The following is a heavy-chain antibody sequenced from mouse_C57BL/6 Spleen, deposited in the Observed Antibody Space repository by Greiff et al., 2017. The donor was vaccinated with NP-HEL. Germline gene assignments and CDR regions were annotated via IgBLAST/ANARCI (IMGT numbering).Heavy chain of an antibody. V-gene: IGHV14-1*01. J-gene: IGHJ4*01. CDR2: IDPEDGDT. Sequence: EVKLMESGAELVRPGASVKLSCTASGFNIKDYYMHWVKQRPEQGLEWIGRIDPEDGDTEYAPKFQGKATMTADTSSNTAYLQLSSLTSEDTAVYYCSTVVAHYYAMDYWGQGTSVTVSS. CDR3: STVVAHYYAMDY. CDR1: GFNIKDYY. D-gene: IGHD1-1*01.